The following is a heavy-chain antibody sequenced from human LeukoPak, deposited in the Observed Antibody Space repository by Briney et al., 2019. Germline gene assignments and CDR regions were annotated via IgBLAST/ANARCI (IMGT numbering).Heavy chain of an antibody. V-gene: IGHV3-23*01. CDR1: GFTFDDYG. CDR2: ISGSGGST. CDR3: SGTGAVGMWGFDY. D-gene: IGHD1-14*01. J-gene: IGHJ4*02. Sequence: PGGSLRLSCAASGFTFDDYGMSWVRQAPGKGLEWVSAISGSGGSTYYADSVKGRSTISRDNSKNTLYLQMNSLRAEDTAVYYCSGTGAVGMWGFDYWGQGTLVIVSS.